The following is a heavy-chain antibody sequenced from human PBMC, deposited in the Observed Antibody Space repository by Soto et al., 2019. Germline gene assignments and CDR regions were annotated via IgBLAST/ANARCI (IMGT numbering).Heavy chain of an antibody. Sequence: PGGSLRLSCTASGFNFRSYGMSWVRQAPGKGLEWVSGITASGGNTYYTDSVKGRFTISRDNSKNSLYLQMNSLRDEDTAVYYCARDSVSSGFDYWGQGTLVTVSS. CDR2: ITASGGNT. V-gene: IGHV3-23*01. CDR3: ARDSVSSGFDY. D-gene: IGHD6-19*01. CDR1: GFNFRSYG. J-gene: IGHJ4*02.